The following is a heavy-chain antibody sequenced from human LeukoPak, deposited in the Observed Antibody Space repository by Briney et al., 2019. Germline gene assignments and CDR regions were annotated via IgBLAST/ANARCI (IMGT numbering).Heavy chain of an antibody. CDR3: ARSGRDTAGGVFDY. CDR2: INHSGST. D-gene: IGHD5-18*01. J-gene: IGHJ4*02. Sequence: SETLSLTCAVYGGSFSGYYWSWIRQPPGKGLEWIGEINHSGSTNYNPSLKSRVTISVDTSKNQFSLKLSSVTAADTAVHYCARSGRDTAGGVFDYWGQGTLVTVSS. CDR1: GGSFSGYY. V-gene: IGHV4-34*01.